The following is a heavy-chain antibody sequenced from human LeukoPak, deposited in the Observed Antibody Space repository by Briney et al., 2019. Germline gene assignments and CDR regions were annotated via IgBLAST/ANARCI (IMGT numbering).Heavy chain of an antibody. D-gene: IGHD3-16*01. Sequence: SETLSLTCTVSGGSISTTSYFWGWIHQPPGKGLEWIGSIYYSGSTYYNPSLKSRVTISVDTSKNQFSLKLSSVIAADTAVYFCVREGEWALPFDYWGQGTLVTVSS. V-gene: IGHV4-39*01. CDR1: GGSISTTSYF. CDR3: VREGEWALPFDY. CDR2: IYYSGST. J-gene: IGHJ4*02.